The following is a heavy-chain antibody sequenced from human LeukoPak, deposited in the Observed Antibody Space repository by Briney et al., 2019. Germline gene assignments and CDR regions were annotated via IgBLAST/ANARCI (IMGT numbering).Heavy chain of an antibody. D-gene: IGHD3-16*01. J-gene: IGHJ4*02. CDR1: GFKFSSYE. V-gene: IGHV3-48*03. CDR3: ARDHVAFSLY. Sequence: GGSLRLSCAASGFKFSSYEMHWVRQAPGKGLEWVSYISTSGSSIYYADPVKGRFTISRDNAKNSLYLQMNSLRAEDTAVYYCARDHVAFSLYWGQGTLVTVSS. CDR2: ISTSGSSI.